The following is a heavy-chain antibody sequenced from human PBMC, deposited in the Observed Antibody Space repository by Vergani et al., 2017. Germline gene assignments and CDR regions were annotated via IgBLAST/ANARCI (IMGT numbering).Heavy chain of an antibody. J-gene: IGHJ4*02. CDR2: IKSETDGGTT. CDR3: TTDPEEWPFDY. CDR1: GFTFSNAW. D-gene: IGHD3-3*01. Sequence: EVQLVESGGGLVKPGGSLRLSCAASGFTFSNAWMCWVRQAPGKGLEWVGRIKSETDGGTTDYVAPVKGRFTISRDDSKNTLYLQMNSLKTEDTAVYYCTTDPEEWPFDYWGQGALVTVSS. V-gene: IGHV3-15*01.